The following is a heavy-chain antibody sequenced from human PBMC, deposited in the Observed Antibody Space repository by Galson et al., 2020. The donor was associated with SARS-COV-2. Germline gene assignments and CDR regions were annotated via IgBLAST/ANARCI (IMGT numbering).Heavy chain of an antibody. Sequence: SQTLALTCTVSGGSISSYYWSWIRQPAGKGLEWIGRIYTSGSTNYNPSLKSRVTMSVDTSQNQFSLKLSSVTAADTAVYYCARSVDNYYDSSGYYGGDDAFDIWGQGTMVTVSS. J-gene: IGHJ3*02. CDR2: IYTSGST. D-gene: IGHD3-22*01. V-gene: IGHV4-4*07. CDR3: ARSVDNYYDSSGYYGGDDAFDI. CDR1: GGSISSYY.